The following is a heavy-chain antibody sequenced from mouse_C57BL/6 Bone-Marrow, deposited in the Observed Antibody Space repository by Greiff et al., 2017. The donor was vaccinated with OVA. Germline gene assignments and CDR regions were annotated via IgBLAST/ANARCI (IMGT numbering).Heavy chain of an antibody. CDR3: TTDGYDWFAY. D-gene: IGHD2-2*01. Sequence: EVQLKESGAELVRPGASVKLSCTASGFNIKDDYMHWVKQRPEQGLEWIGWIDPENGDTEYASKFQGKATITADTSSNTAYLQLSSLTSEDTAVYYCTTDGYDWFAYWGQGTLVTVSA. V-gene: IGHV14-4*01. J-gene: IGHJ3*01. CDR1: GFNIKDDY. CDR2: IDPENGDT.